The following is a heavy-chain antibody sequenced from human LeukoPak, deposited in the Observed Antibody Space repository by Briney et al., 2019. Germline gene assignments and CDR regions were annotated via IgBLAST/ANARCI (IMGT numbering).Heavy chain of an antibody. V-gene: IGHV4-31*01. CDR3: ARTKGGFYYDSSGYHLFDY. CDR1: GGSISSGGYY. D-gene: IGHD3-22*01. CDR2: IYYSGST. J-gene: IGHJ4*02. Sequence: PSQTLSLTCTVSGGSISSGGYYWSWIRQHPGKGLEWIGYIYYSGSTYYNPSLKSQVTISVDTSKNQFSLKLSSVTAADTAVYYCARTKGGFYYDSSGYHLFDYWGQGTLVTVSS.